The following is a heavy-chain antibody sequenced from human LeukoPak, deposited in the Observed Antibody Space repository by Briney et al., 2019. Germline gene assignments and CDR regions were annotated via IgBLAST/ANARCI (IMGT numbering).Heavy chain of an antibody. J-gene: IGHJ4*02. D-gene: IGHD1-26*01. CDR2: ITGSGGRT. V-gene: IGHV3-23*01. CDR3: VQGGIVVGAPLEF. Sequence: AGGSLRLSCEASGFTFSSYGMSWVRQAPGKGLEWVSAITGSGGRTHYADSVMGRFTISRDSSNNTLYLLMSSLRAGDTAVYYCVQGGIVVGAPLEFWGQGALVIVSS. CDR1: GFTFSSYG.